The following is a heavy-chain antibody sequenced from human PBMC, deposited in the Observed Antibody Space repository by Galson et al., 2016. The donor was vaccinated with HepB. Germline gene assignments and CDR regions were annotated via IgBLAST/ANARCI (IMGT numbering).Heavy chain of an antibody. D-gene: IGHD6-19*01. J-gene: IGHJ4*02. CDR3: ARALAGAYFDS. CDR1: GGNFSSYT. Sequence: SVKVSCKASGGNFSSYTVTWLRQAPGRGPEWMGGMTPMFGAASYAAAFQGRVTITADKSTTTAYMEMTSLKSEDTAVYYCARALAGAYFDSWGQGALVTVSS. V-gene: IGHV1-69*06. CDR2: MTPMFGAA.